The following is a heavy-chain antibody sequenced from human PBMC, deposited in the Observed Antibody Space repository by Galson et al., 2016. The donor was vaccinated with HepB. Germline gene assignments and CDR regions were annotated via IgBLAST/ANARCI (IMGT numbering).Heavy chain of an antibody. CDR3: ANFAYNWGYDPDFDS. Sequence: SLRLSCAASGLTFSSFWIHWVRQAPGKGLVWVSRVKSDGSIPTYADAVKGRFTISRDNAKKTVYLQMNSLRVEDTAVYYCANFAYNWGYDPDFDSWGQGNLVTVSS. J-gene: IGHJ4*02. CDR2: VKSDGSIP. CDR1: GLTFSSFW. V-gene: IGHV3-74*03. D-gene: IGHD5-12*01.